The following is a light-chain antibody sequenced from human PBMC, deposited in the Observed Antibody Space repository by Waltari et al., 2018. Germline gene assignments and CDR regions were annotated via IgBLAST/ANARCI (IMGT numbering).Light chain of an antibody. Sequence: EIVLTQSPGTLSLSPGERATRSCRASQSVNTYLAWYQQKPGQAPRLLNYAASTRAAGIPDRFSGSGSGTDFSLTISRLEAEDFAVYYCQHHVRLPATFGQGTKVEIK. CDR2: AAS. V-gene: IGKV3-20*01. J-gene: IGKJ1*01. CDR3: QHHVRLPAT. CDR1: QSVNTY.